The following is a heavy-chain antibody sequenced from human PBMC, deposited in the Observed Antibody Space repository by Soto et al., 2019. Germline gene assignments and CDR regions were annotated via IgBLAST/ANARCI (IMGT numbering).Heavy chain of an antibody. CDR2: IWYDGSNK. CDR3: AREFVGYCTNGLCHFNYYYYYGREV. CDR1: GFTFSSYG. D-gene: IGHD2-8*01. Sequence: GGSLRLSCAASGFTFSSYGMHWVRQAPGKGLEWVAVIWYDGSNKYYADSVKGRFTISRDNSKNTLYLQMNSLRAEDTAVYYCAREFVGYCTNGLCHFNYYYYYGREVWGQGPTVTVSS. V-gene: IGHV3-33*01. J-gene: IGHJ6*02.